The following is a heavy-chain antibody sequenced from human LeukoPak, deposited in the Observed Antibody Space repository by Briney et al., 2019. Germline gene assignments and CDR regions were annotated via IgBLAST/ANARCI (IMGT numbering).Heavy chain of an antibody. J-gene: IGHJ6*03. V-gene: IGHV3-30*04. Sequence: GGSLRLSCAASGFTFSSYAMHWVRQAPGKGLEWVAIISYDGSNKYYADSVKGRFTISRDNSKNTLYLQMNSLRAEDTAVYYCAKHTRGGSPRGYYYYMDVWGKGTTVTISS. CDR2: ISYDGSNK. D-gene: IGHD3-10*01. CDR1: GFTFSSYA. CDR3: AKHTRGGSPRGYYYYMDV.